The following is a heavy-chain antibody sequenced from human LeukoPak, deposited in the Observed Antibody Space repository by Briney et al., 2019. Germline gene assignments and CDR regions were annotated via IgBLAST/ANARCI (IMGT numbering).Heavy chain of an antibody. CDR2: ISSSGSTI. D-gene: IGHD2-15*01. V-gene: IGHV3-48*03. J-gene: IGHJ6*03. Sequence: GGSLRLSCAASEFTFSTYAMNWVRQAPGKGLEWVSFISSSGSTIYYVDSVKGRFTISRDNAKNPLYLQMNSLRAEDTAVYYCARDWVAVGGDYMDVWGKGTTVTVSS. CDR1: EFTFSTYA. CDR3: ARDWVAVGGDYMDV.